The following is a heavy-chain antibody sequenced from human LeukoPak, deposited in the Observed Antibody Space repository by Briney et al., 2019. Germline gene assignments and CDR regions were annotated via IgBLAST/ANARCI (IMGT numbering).Heavy chain of an antibody. V-gene: IGHV4-59*01. CDR1: GGSISGYY. CDR3: ARGYYYMDV. Sequence: KPSETLSLTCTASGGSISGYYWSWIRQPPGKGLEWIGYIYYSGSTNYNPSLKSRVTISVDTSKNQFSLKLSSVTAADTAVYYCARGYYYMDVWGKGTTVTVSS. J-gene: IGHJ6*03. CDR2: IYYSGST.